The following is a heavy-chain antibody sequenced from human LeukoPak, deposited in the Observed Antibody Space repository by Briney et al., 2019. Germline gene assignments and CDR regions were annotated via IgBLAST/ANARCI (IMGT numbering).Heavy chain of an antibody. D-gene: IGHD6-19*01. CDR1: GFAFTSYW. J-gene: IGHJ4*02. CDR3: ARDTYSSGWSDY. V-gene: IGHV3-7*01. Sequence: GGSLRLSCAAPGFAFTSYWMSWVRQAPGKGLEWVANINQDGSTKYYVDSVKGRFTISRDDAKNSLYLQMNSLRAEDTAVYYCARDTYSSGWSDYWGQGTLVTVSS. CDR2: INQDGSTK.